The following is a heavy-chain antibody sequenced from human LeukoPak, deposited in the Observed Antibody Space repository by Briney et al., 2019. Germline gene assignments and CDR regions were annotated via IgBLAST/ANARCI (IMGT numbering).Heavy chain of an antibody. J-gene: IGHJ4*02. Sequence: SGGSLRLSCAASGFTFSSYSMNWVRQAPGKGLEWVSSISSSSSYIYYADSVKGRFTISRDNAKNSLYLQMNSLRAEDTAVYYCARDRSASPCFDYWGQGTLVTVSS. CDR1: GFTFSSYS. CDR2: ISSSSSYI. CDR3: ARDRSASPCFDY. D-gene: IGHD1-26*01. V-gene: IGHV3-21*01.